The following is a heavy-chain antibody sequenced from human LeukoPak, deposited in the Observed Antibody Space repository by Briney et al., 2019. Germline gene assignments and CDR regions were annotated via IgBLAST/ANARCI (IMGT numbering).Heavy chain of an antibody. D-gene: IGHD2-21*02. Sequence: SETLSLTCSVSGASISSDYWSWIRQPPGKGLEWIGNIYSSETTKYNPSLRSRATISGDTSKNQFSLKLSSVTAADSAVYYCARHFPYCGGDCPYYYMDVWGKGTTVTVSS. V-gene: IGHV4-4*09. CDR3: ARHFPYCGGDCPYYYMDV. CDR1: GASISSDY. J-gene: IGHJ6*03. CDR2: IYSSETT.